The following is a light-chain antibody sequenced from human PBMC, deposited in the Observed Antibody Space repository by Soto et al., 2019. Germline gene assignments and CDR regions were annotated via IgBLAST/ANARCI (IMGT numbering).Light chain of an antibody. V-gene: IGLV2-14*01. CDR1: SIDIAPYNY. CDR3: SSYTSSTTYV. J-gene: IGLJ1*01. CDR2: EVS. Sequence: QSVLTQPASVSGSPGQSLTISCTGTSIDIAPYNYVSWYQQHPGKAPKLIIYEVSYRPSGVSNRFSGSKSGNTASLTISGLQAEDEADYYCSSYTSSTTYVFGTGTQVTV.